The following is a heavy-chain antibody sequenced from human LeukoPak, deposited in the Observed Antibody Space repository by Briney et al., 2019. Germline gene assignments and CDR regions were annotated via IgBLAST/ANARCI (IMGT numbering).Heavy chain of an antibody. J-gene: IGHJ3*02. CDR3: ARGATILLYDAFDI. Sequence: GGSLRLSCAASGFTFSSYWMSWVRQAPGKGLEWVANIKQDGSEKYYVDSVKGRFTISRDNAKNSLYLQMNSLRAEDTAVYCCARGATILLYDAFDIWGQGTMVTVSS. CDR1: GFTFSSYW. D-gene: IGHD3-10*01. CDR2: IKQDGSEK. V-gene: IGHV3-7*01.